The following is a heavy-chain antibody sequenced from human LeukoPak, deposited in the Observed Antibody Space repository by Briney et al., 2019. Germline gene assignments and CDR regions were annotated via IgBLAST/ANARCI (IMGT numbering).Heavy chain of an antibody. Sequence: SETLSLTCAVSGYSVSSGYYWGWVRQPPGKGLEWIGSASHAGSTHYNPSLKSRVTISIDTSKNQVSLNLSAVTAADTAVYYCVKSGNYVRYYWGQGTLATVSS. CDR3: VKSGNYVRYY. CDR2: ASHAGST. V-gene: IGHV4-38-2*01. D-gene: IGHD4-11*01. CDR1: GYSVSSGYY. J-gene: IGHJ4*02.